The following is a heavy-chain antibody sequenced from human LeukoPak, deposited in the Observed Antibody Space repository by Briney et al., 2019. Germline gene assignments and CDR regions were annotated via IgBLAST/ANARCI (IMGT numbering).Heavy chain of an antibody. CDR1: NDSISPLY. CDR3: ARGGSAAKYYFDS. J-gene: IGHJ4*02. V-gene: IGHV4-59*11. CDR2: IFYCGTT. D-gene: IGHD6-13*01. Sequence: PSETLSLTCTVSNDSISPLYWGWIRQPPGKGLEFIGYIFYCGTTNFNPSLKSRVTLSVDTSKNQFSLRLNSVTAADTAVYYCARGGSAAKYYFDSWGQGTLVTVSS.